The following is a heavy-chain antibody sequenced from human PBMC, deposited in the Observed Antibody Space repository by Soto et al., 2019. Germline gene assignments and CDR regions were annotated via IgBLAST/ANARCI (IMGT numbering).Heavy chain of an antibody. J-gene: IGHJ5*02. CDR2: IYYSGST. CDR3: ARGRSSGWYGNWFDP. Sequence: PSETLSLTCTVSGGSISSYYWSWIRQPPGKGLEWIGYIYYSGSTNYNPSLKSRVTISVDTSKNQFSLKLSSVTAADTAVYYCARGRSSGWYGNWFDPWGQGTLVTVSS. CDR1: GGSISSYY. V-gene: IGHV4-59*01. D-gene: IGHD6-19*01.